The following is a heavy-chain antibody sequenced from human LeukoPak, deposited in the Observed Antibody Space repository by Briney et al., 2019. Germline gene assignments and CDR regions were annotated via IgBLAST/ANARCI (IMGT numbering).Heavy chain of an antibody. CDR1: GGSFSGYY. J-gene: IGHJ4*02. D-gene: IGHD1-26*01. V-gene: IGHV4-34*01. CDR3: ARARLIVGALIDWEVRYYFDY. CDR2: INHSGST. Sequence: SETLSLTCAVYGGSFSGYYWRWIRQPPGKGLEWIGEINHSGSTNYNPSLKSRVTISVDTSKNQFSLKLSSVTAADTAVYYCARARLIVGALIDWEVRYYFDYWGQGTLVTVSS.